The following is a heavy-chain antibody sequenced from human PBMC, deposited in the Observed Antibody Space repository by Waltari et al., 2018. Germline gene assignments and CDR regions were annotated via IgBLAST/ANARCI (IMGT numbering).Heavy chain of an antibody. D-gene: IGHD1-26*01. Sequence: EVQLVESGGGLIQPGGSLRLSCAASGFTVSSNYMSWVRQAPGKGVEWVLVIYSGGSTYYADSVKGRFTISRDNSKNTLYLQMNSLRAEDTAVYYCARDRGRGTGSKGYFDYWGQGTLVTVSS. J-gene: IGHJ4*02. CDR1: GFTVSSNY. CDR3: ARDRGRGTGSKGYFDY. CDR2: IYSGGST. V-gene: IGHV3-53*01.